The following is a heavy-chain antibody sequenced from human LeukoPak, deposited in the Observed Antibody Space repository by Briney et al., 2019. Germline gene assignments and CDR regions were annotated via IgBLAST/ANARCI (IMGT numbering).Heavy chain of an antibody. J-gene: IGHJ4*02. V-gene: IGHV1-69*13. CDR3: ARDINEGLHSFNY. D-gene: IGHD5-12*01. CDR1: GGTFSSYA. Sequence: SVKVSCKASGGTFSSYAISCVRQAPGQGLEWMGGIIPIFGTANYAQKFQGRVTITADESTSTAYMELSSLRSEDTAVYYCARDINEGLHSFNYWGQGTLVTVSS. CDR2: IIPIFGTA.